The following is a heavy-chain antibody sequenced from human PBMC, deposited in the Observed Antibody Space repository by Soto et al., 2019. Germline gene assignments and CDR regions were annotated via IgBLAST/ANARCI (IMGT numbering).Heavy chain of an antibody. J-gene: IGHJ4*02. D-gene: IGHD3-16*01. V-gene: IGHV1-8*01. CDR1: GYTFINYD. CDR3: ARGWGRWPHEKPGDF. Sequence: QVQLVQSGAEVREPGASVMVSCESSGYTFINYDINWVRQAPGQGLEWMGWVNANRGNAGYAQKFQGRVTMTTNTDTRTSYMELSSLRYEDTAVYYCARGWGRWPHEKPGDFWGQGTLVTVSS. CDR2: VNANRGNA.